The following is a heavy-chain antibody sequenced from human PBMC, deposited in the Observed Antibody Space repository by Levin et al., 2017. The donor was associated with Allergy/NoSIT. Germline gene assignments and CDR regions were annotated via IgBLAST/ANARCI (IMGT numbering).Heavy chain of an antibody. Sequence: WGSLRLSCAASGFTFSSYTMHWVRQAPGKGLEYVSSISSNGSITYSSPSFKGRFTISRDNSKNTLYLQMGSLRAEDMSVYYCATNYLTPVPHVGYWGQGPLVTVSS. J-gene: IGHJ4*02. D-gene: IGHD5-24*01. CDR2: ISSNGSIT. V-gene: IGHV3-64*01. CDR3: ATNYLTPVPHVGY. CDR1: GFTFSSYT.